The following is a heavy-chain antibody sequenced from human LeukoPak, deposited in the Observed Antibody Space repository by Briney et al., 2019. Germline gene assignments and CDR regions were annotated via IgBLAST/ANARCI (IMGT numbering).Heavy chain of an antibody. CDR3: AKDPLGHGGSGWYSAFDI. CDR1: GFTVSSNY. J-gene: IGHJ3*02. Sequence: GSLRLSCAASGFTVSSNYMSWVRQAPGKGLEWVSVIYSGGSTYYADSVKGRFTLSRDNSKNTLYLQMNSLRAEDTAVYYCAKDPLGHGGSGWYSAFDIWGQGTMVTVSS. V-gene: IGHV3-53*01. CDR2: IYSGGST. D-gene: IGHD6-19*01.